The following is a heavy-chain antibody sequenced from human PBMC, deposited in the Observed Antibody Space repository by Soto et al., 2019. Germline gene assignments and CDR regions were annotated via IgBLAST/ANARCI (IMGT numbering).Heavy chain of an antibody. Sequence: PSETLSLTCTVSGGSISSSSYYWGWIRQPPGKGLEWIGSIYYSGSTYYNPSLKSRVTISVDTSKNQFSLKLSSVTAADTAVYYCARALGAAPYYYYGMDVWGQGTTVTVSS. CDR1: GGSISSSSYY. CDR2: IYYSGST. J-gene: IGHJ6*02. V-gene: IGHV4-39*01. D-gene: IGHD3-16*01. CDR3: ARALGAAPYYYYGMDV.